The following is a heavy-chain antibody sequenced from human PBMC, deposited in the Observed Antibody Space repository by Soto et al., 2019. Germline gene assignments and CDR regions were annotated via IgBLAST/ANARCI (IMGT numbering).Heavy chain of an antibody. J-gene: IGHJ6*02. CDR3: ARQSIVATITHYYYGMDV. CDR2: TDPSDSYT. Sequence: LKISCKGSGYSFTSYWISWVRQMPGKGLEWMGRTDPSDSYTNYSPSFQGHVTISADKSISTAYLQWSSLKASDTAMYYCARQSIVATITHYYYGMDVWGQGTTVTVSS. V-gene: IGHV5-10-1*01. CDR1: GYSFTSYW. D-gene: IGHD5-12*01.